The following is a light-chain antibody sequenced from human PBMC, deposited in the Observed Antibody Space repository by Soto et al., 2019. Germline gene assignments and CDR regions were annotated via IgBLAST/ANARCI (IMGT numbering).Light chain of an antibody. Sequence: DIQMSQSPSTLSASVGDRVTITCRASQSISIGMAWYLQKPGKAPERLIYDASSLNSGVPSGFSGSGSGTEFTLTISRLQPDNFARYYCQQYHSYPYTFGQGTKLEIK. CDR1: QSISIG. V-gene: IGKV1-5*01. CDR3: QQYHSYPYT. CDR2: DAS. J-gene: IGKJ2*01.